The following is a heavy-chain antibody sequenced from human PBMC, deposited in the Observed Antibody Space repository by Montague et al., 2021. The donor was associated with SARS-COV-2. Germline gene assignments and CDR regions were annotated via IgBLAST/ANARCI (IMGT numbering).Heavy chain of an antibody. CDR1: GGSISSYY. CDR3: ARRSLGYCSGGSCYSAFDP. J-gene: IGHJ5*02. Sequence: SETLSLTCTVSGGSISSYYWSWIRQPPGKGLEWIGYIYYSGSTNYNPSLKSRVTISVDTSKNQFSLKLSSVTAADTAVYYCARRSLGYCSGGSCYSAFDPWGKGTLVTVSS. D-gene: IGHD2-15*01. CDR2: IYYSGST. V-gene: IGHV4-59*01.